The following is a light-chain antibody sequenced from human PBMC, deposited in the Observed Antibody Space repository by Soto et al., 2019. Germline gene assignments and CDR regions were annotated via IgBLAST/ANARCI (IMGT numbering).Light chain of an antibody. CDR1: QGISIY. J-gene: IGKJ2*01. CDR3: QRYGSAPYT. CDR2: AAS. Sequence: DIQMTQSPSSLSASVGARVTITCRASQGISIYLAWYQQKPGKVHKLLIYAASTLQSGVPSRFSGSGSGTDFTLAISSLQPEDVATYYCQRYGSAPYTVGQGTKLEIK. V-gene: IGKV1-27*01.